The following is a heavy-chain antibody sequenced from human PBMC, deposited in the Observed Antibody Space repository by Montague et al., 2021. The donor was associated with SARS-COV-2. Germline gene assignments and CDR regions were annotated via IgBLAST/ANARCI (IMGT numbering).Heavy chain of an antibody. D-gene: IGHD1-20*01. CDR3: VRDQGRSNWNYPDY. J-gene: IGHJ4*02. Sequence: SETLSLTCTVSGGTISGYYWSWFRQSAGKGLEWIGRVYNSGSTSYNPSLKSRVTMSVDTSKNQFSLKLSSVTAAYTAVYYCVRDQGRSNWNYPDYWGQGTLVTVSS. CDR2: VYNSGST. V-gene: IGHV4-4*07. CDR1: GGTISGYY.